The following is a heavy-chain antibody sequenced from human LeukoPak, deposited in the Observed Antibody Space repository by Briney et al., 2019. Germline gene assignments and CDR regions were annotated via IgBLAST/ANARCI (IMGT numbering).Heavy chain of an antibody. V-gene: IGHV3-11*01. CDR1: GFTFSDYY. Sequence: GGSLRLSCAASGFTFSDYYMSWIRQAPGKGLEWVSYISSSGSTIYYADSVKGRFTISRDNAKNSLYLQMNSLRAEDTAVYYCARVDFYSGGGSFPDAFDIWGQGTMVTVSS. D-gene: IGHD2-15*01. CDR3: ARVDFYSGGGSFPDAFDI. J-gene: IGHJ3*02. CDR2: ISSSGSTI.